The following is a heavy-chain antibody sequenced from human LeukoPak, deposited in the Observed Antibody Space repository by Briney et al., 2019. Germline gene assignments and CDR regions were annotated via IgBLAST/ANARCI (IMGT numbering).Heavy chain of an antibody. CDR1: GFSFHYYA. D-gene: IGHD3-10*01. CDR2: ISYDGANE. CDR3: ARPIDNGSGSYYFPY. Sequence: GGSLRLSCAASGFSFHYYAMHWVRQAPGKGLEWVAVISYDGANEYYADSVKGRLTISRDNSKNTLYMEMSSLRPEDTAVYYYARPIDNGSGSYYFPYWGQGTLVTVSS. V-gene: IGHV3-30-3*01. J-gene: IGHJ4*02.